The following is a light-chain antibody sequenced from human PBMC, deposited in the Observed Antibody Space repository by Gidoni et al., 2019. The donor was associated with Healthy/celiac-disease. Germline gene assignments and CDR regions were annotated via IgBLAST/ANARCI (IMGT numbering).Light chain of an antibody. CDR2: DAS. V-gene: IGKV1-13*02. Sequence: AIQLTQSPSSLSAYVGDRVTITCRASQGIRSALAWYPQKPGKAPKLLIYDASSLESGVPSRFSGSGSGTDFTLTISILQPEDFATYYCQQFNRYPCSFGQGTKLEIK. CDR1: QGIRSA. CDR3: QQFNRYPCS. J-gene: IGKJ2*04.